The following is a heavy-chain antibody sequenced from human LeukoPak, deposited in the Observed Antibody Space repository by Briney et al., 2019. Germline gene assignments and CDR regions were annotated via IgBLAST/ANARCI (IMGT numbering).Heavy chain of an antibody. V-gene: IGHV4-59*08. D-gene: IGHD6-19*01. Sequence: PSETLSLTCTVSGGSISSYCWSWIRQPPGKGLEWIGYIYYSGSTNYNPSLKSRVTISVDTSKNQFSLKLSSVTAADTAVYYCARLYSSGWYYFDYWGQGTLVTVSS. CDR1: GGSISSYC. CDR2: IYYSGST. CDR3: ARLYSSGWYYFDY. J-gene: IGHJ4*02.